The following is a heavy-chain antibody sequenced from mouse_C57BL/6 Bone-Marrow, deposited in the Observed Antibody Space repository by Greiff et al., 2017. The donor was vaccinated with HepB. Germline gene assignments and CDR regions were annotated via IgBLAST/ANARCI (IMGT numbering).Heavy chain of an antibody. CDR2: ISSGGSYT. J-gene: IGHJ3*01. Sequence: DVMLVESGGDLVKPGGSLKLSCAASGFTFSSYGMSWVRQTPDKRLEWVATISSGGSYTYYPDSVKGRFTISRDNAKNTLYLQMSSLKSEDTAMYYCARQRRGAWFAYWGQGTLVTVSA. CDR1: GFTFSSYG. V-gene: IGHV5-6*02. CDR3: ARQRRGAWFAY.